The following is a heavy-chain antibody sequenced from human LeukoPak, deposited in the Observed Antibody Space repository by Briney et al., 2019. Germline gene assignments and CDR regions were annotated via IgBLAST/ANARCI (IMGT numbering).Heavy chain of an antibody. D-gene: IGHD1-26*01. V-gene: IGHV4-61*02. J-gene: IGHJ5*02. Sequence: PSQTLSLTCTVSGGSISSGSYYWSWIRQPAGKGLEWIGRIYTSGSTNYNPSLKSRVTISVDTSKNQFSLKLSSVTAADTAVYYCARDSVGSYYNWFDPWGQGTLVTVSS. CDR3: ARDSVGSYYNWFDP. CDR1: GGSISSGSYY. CDR2: IYTSGST.